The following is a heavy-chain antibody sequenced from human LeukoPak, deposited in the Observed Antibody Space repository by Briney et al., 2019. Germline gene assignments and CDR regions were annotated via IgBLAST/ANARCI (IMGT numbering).Heavy chain of an antibody. CDR3: ARTLGIELLPPNAFDI. Sequence: VASVTVSCKASGGTFSSYAISWVRQAPGQGPEWMGGIIPIFGTANYAQKFQGRVTITADESTSTAYMELSSLRSEDTAVYYCARTLGIELLPPNAFDIWGQGTMVTVSS. CDR2: IIPIFGTA. J-gene: IGHJ3*02. D-gene: IGHD7-27*01. V-gene: IGHV1-69*13. CDR1: GGTFSSYA.